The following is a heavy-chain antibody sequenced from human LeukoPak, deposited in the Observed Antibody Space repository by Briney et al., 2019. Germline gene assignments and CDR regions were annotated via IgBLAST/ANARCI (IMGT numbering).Heavy chain of an antibody. CDR3: HSSGWYP. J-gene: IGHJ5*02. CDR1: GFTVSSNF. D-gene: IGHD6-19*01. V-gene: IGHV3-53*04. Sequence: GGSLRLSCAASGFTVSSNFMSWVRQAPGKGLEWVSVIYSGGSTYYADFVKGRLTISRHNSKNTLYLQMNSLRGEDTAVYYCHSSGWYPWGQGTLVTVSS. CDR2: IYSGGST.